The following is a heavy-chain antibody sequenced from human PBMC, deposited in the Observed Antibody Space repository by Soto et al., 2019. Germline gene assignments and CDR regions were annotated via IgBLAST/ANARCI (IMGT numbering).Heavy chain of an antibody. Sequence: PSETLSLTCAVSGGSFSGYFWSWIRQPPGKGLEWIGEIIPSGGTNYNPSLKSRVTISVGTSKNQFSLKVTSVTAADTGVYYCANGSSTASWFLQYWGQGSPVTVSS. CDR3: ANGSSTASWFLQY. V-gene: IGHV4-34*12. CDR1: GGSFSGYF. D-gene: IGHD6-13*01. CDR2: IIPSGGT. J-gene: IGHJ1*01.